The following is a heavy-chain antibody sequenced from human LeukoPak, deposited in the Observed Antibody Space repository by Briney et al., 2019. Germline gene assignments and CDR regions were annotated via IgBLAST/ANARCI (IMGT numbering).Heavy chain of an antibody. CDR3: AKDGTQWLGASDV. J-gene: IGHJ6*02. Sequence: PGGSLRLSCAASGFTFSSYWMHWVRQAPGKGLVWVSRINSDGSSTSYADSVKGRFTISRDNSKNTLYLQMNSLRAEDTAVYYCAKDGTQWLGASDVWGQGTTVTVSS. CDR2: INSDGSST. V-gene: IGHV3-74*01. D-gene: IGHD6-19*01. CDR1: GFTFSSYW.